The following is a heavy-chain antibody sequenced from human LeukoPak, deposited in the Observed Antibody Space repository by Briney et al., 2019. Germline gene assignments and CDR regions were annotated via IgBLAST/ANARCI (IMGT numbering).Heavy chain of an antibody. CDR3: ARGSYSYGYFGSY. Sequence: PGGSLRLSCAASGFTFSSYAMTWVRQAPGKGLEWVSAITGSGGTTYYADSVKGRFTISRDNSKNTLYLQMNSLRAEDTALYYCARGSYSYGYFGSYWGQGTLVTVSS. CDR1: GFTFSSYA. D-gene: IGHD5-18*01. V-gene: IGHV3-23*01. CDR2: ITGSGGTT. J-gene: IGHJ4*02.